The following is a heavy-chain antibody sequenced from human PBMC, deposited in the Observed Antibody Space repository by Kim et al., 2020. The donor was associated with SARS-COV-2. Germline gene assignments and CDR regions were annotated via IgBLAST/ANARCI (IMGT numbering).Heavy chain of an antibody. J-gene: IGHJ6*02. CDR1: GYTFSSYA. V-gene: IGHV1-69*06. D-gene: IGHD5-12*01. CDR3: ARGVATGENYYGMDV. CDR2: IIPIFGTA. Sequence: SVKVSCKASGYTFSSYAISWVRQAPGQGLEWMGGIIPIFGTANYAQKFQGRVTITADKSTSTAYMELSSLRSEDTAVYYCARGVATGENYYGMDVWGQGTTVTVSS.